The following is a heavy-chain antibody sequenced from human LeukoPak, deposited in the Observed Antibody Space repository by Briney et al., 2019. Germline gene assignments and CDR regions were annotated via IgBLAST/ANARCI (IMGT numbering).Heavy chain of an antibody. D-gene: IGHD3-10*01. CDR2: IYYSGST. CDR3: ARHDMVELLRFGELCWFDP. J-gene: IGHJ5*02. V-gene: IGHV4-39*01. CDR1: GGSISSSSYY. Sequence: PSETLSLTCTVSGGSISSSSYYWGWIRQPPGKGLEWIGSIYYSGSTYYNPSLKSRVTISVDTSKNQFSLKLSSVTAADTAVYYCARHDMVELLRFGELCWFDPWGQGTLVTVSS.